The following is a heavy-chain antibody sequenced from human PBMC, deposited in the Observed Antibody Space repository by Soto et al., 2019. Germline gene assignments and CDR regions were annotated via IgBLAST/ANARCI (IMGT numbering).Heavy chain of an antibody. D-gene: IGHD3-3*01. CDR2: ISSASKYI. V-gene: IGHV3-21*01. CDR1: GFTFSTYS. CDR3: LLSFWSGRYALDV. Sequence: GGSLRLSCAASGFTFSTYSMNWVRQAPGKGLDWVSSISSASKYIYYADSVEGRFTISRDNAKSSLYLQMNSLRAEDTAVYYCLLSFWSGRYALDVWGQGTTVTVSS. J-gene: IGHJ6*02.